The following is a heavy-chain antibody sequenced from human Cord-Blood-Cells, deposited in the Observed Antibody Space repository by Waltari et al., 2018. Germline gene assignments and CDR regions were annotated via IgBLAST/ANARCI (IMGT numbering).Heavy chain of an antibody. CDR2: MNPNSGNT. J-gene: IGHJ5*02. V-gene: IGHV1-8*03. CDR3: ARVEVRATYNWFDP. Sequence: QVLLVQSGAEVKKPGASVKVSCKASGHTFTSYDINWVRQATGQGLEWMGWMNPNSGNTGYAQKFQGRVTITRNTSISTAYMELSSLRSEDTAVYYCARVEVRATYNWFDPWGQGTLVTVSS. CDR1: GHTFTSYD. D-gene: IGHD2-15*01.